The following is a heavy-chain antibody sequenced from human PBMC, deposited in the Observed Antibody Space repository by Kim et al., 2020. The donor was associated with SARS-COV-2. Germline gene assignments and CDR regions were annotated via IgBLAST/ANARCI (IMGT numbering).Heavy chain of an antibody. J-gene: IGHJ3*02. D-gene: IGHD3-22*01. CDR3: ARVGPYYDQERGGFDI. Sequence: GGSLRLSCAASGFTFSSYAMHWVRQAPGKGLEYVSAISSNGGSTYYANSVKGRFTISRDNSKNTLYLQMGSLRAEDMAVYYCARVGPYYDQERGGFDIWGQGTLVTVSS. CDR1: GFTFSSYA. CDR2: ISSNGGST. V-gene: IGHV3-64*01.